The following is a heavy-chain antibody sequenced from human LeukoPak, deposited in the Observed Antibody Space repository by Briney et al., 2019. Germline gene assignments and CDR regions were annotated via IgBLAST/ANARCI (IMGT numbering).Heavy chain of an antibody. D-gene: IGHD3-10*01. CDR2: ISSSGSTI. CDR3: AREAYGSGSHPLDY. J-gene: IGHJ4*02. V-gene: IGHV3-11*04. CDR1: GFTFSDYC. Sequence: GGSLRLSCAASGFTFSDYCMSWIRQAPGKGLEWISYISSSGSTIYYADSVKGRFTISRGNAKNSLYLQMNSLRAEDTAVYYCAREAYGSGSHPLDYWGQGTLVTVSS.